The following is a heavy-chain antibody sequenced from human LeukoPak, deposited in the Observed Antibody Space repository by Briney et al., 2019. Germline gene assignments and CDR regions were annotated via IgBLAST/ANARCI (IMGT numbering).Heavy chain of an antibody. CDR2: ISCDGGST. CDR1: GFTFEDYA. CDR3: AKDKVTFNYYYYMDV. V-gene: IGHV3-43D*04. Sequence: PGGSLRLSCAPSGFTFEDYAMQCVRHAPGKGLEWVSLISCDGGSTYYAYSVKARITSSTDNSNNSLYLQMNSLRAEDTALYYCAKDKVTFNYYYYMDVWGKGTTVTVSS. J-gene: IGHJ6*03. D-gene: IGHD4-23*01.